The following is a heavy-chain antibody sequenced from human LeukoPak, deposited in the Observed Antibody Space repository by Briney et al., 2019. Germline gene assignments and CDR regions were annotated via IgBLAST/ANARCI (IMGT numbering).Heavy chain of an antibody. J-gene: IGHJ6*04. Sequence: ASVKVSCKASGYTFTSYGISWVRQAPGQGLGWMGWISAYNGNTSYAQKLQGRVAMTTDTSTSTAYMELRSLRSDDTAVYYCARRRFGWCSGGSWLCLYYYCGMDVWGKGTTVTVSS. CDR3: ARRRFGWCSGGSWLCLYYYCGMDV. D-gene: IGHD2-15*01. V-gene: IGHV1-18*04. CDR2: ISAYNGNT. CDR1: GYTFTSYG.